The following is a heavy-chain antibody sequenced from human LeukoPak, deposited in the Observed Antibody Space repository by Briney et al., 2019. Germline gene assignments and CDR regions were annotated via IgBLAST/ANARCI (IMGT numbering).Heavy chain of an antibody. CDR2: INPNSGDT. Sequence: ASVRVSCKASGYAFADYYIYWVRQAPGQGLEWMGRINPNSGDTKYAQKFQGRVTITRDTSISTAYMELNRLRSDDTAVYYCAREDFGDFYFDSWGQGTLVTVSS. CDR3: AREDFGDFYFDS. D-gene: IGHD3-10*01. V-gene: IGHV1-2*06. CDR1: GYAFADYY. J-gene: IGHJ4*02.